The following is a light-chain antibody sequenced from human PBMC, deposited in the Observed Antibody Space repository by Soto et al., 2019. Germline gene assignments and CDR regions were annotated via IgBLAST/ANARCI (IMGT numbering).Light chain of an antibody. CDR3: QQSYSTPIS. Sequence: DIRMPQSPSSLSASVGATVTITCRASQSISSHLNWYQQKPGKAPNLLMYTASNLQSGVPSRFSGSGSGTDFTLTISSLQPEDFATYYCQQSYSTPISFGQGTRLEIK. CDR1: QSISSH. J-gene: IGKJ5*01. CDR2: TAS. V-gene: IGKV1-39*01.